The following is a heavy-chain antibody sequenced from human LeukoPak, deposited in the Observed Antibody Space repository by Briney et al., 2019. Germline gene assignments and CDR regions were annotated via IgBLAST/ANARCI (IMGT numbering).Heavy chain of an antibody. CDR3: ARGLGFIPRRPYYFDY. J-gene: IGHJ4*02. CDR2: INPSGGST. CDR1: GYTFTGYY. D-gene: IGHD3-16*01. V-gene: IGHV1-46*01. Sequence: ASVKVSRKASGYTFTGYYMHWVRQAPGQGLEWMGIINPSGGSTSYAQKFQGRVTMTRDTSTSTVYMELSSLRSEDTAVYYCARGLGFIPRRPYYFDYWGQGTLVTVSS.